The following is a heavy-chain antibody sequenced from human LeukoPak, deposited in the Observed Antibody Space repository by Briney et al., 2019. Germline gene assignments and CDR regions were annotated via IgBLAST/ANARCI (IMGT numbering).Heavy chain of an antibody. J-gene: IGHJ6*03. CDR2: IIPIFGTA. V-gene: IGHV1-69*06. D-gene: IGHD5-18*01. CDR3: ARGSGYSYGSGNYYYYYMDV. Sequence: ASVKVSCKASGGTFSSYAISWVRQAPGQGLEWMGGIIPIFGTANYAQKFQGRVTITADKSTSTAYMELSSLRSEDTAVYYCARGSGYSYGSGNYYYYYMDVWGKGTTVTVSS. CDR1: GGTFSSYA.